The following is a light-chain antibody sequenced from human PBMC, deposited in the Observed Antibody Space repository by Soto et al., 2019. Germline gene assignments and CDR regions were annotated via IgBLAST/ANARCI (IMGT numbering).Light chain of an antibody. CDR3: QQYDSYLLT. J-gene: IGKJ4*01. CDR2: KAS. CDR1: QSISNW. Sequence: DIQMTQSPSTLSASVGDRVTITCRASQSISNWLAWYQQKPGKAPKLLIYKASSLESGVPSRFSGGGFGTESTLTISSLQPDDFATYYCQQYDSYLLTFGGGTKVEIK. V-gene: IGKV1-5*03.